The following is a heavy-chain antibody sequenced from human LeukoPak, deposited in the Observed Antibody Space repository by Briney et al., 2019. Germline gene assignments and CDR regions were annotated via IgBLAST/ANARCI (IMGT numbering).Heavy chain of an antibody. Sequence: SETLSLTCSVSGGSINSNSRHWDWIRQAPGKGLEWIGNIYYSGTTPYNPSLKSRVTISVDTSKNQFSLRLSSVTAADTAVYYCARRGDILTDYAFDYWGQGTRVTVSS. CDR1: GGSINSNSRH. V-gene: IGHV4-39*01. CDR2: IYYSGTT. D-gene: IGHD3-9*01. CDR3: ARRGDILTDYAFDY. J-gene: IGHJ4*02.